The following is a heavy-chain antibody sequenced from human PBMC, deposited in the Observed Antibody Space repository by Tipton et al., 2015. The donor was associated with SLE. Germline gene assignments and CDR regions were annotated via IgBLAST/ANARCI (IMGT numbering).Heavy chain of an antibody. J-gene: IGHJ4*02. Sequence: TLSLTCTVSSGSISSRYWTWIRQPPGRGLEWIGSIYYTGKTYNSPSLKSRLSISVDTSKNQFSLKLTSVSAADTAMYYCAAAVLNPYYFYYWGQGILVTFSS. CDR1: SGSISSRY. V-gene: IGHV4-59*11. CDR2: IYYTGKT. D-gene: IGHD3-10*01. CDR3: AAAVLNPYYFYY.